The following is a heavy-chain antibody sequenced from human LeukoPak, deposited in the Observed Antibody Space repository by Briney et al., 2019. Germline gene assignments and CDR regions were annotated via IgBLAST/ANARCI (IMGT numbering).Heavy chain of an antibody. Sequence: SQTRSLTCTVSGCSISTIGSYWSWIRQHPGKGREWIVYVYHSGSTYYNPSLKSPVTISGDTSKNQFSLKLSSVTAEDTAVYYCERHGKWDSRQYYFDHWGQGTLVTVSS. V-gene: IGHV4-31*01. CDR3: ERHGKWDSRQYYFDH. CDR2: VYHSGST. J-gene: IGHJ4*02. CDR1: GCSISTIGSY. D-gene: IGHD1-26*01.